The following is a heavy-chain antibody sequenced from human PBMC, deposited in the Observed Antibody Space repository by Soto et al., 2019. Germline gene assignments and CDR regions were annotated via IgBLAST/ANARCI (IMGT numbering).Heavy chain of an antibody. V-gene: IGHV1-8*01. CDR3: ARGGFLEPHMDG. CDR2: MNPNSADT. CDR1: GYSFTSYD. J-gene: IGHJ6*03. Sequence: QVQLVQSGAEVKKPGASVKVSCKASGYSFTSYDMNWVRQVPGQGPEWMGWMNPNSADTGYAQKFQCRMTMSRDMFTRTMDMELSGLTSEYTAVYYCARGGFLEPHMDGWGRGTTVPVSS.